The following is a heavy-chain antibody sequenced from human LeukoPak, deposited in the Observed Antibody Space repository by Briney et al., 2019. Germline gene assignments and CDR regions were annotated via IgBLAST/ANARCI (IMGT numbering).Heavy chain of an antibody. V-gene: IGHV4-34*08. CDR1: GFTFSSYS. J-gene: IGHJ3*02. CDR3: AGGGWSGYPMGSDHAFDI. D-gene: IGHD3-3*01. Sequence: GSLRLSCAASGFTFSSYSMNWVRQAPGKGPEWIGEINHSGSTNYNPSLKSRVTISVDPSKNQFSLKLSSVTAADTAVYYCAGGGWSGYPMGSDHAFDIWGQGTMVTVSS. CDR2: INHSGST.